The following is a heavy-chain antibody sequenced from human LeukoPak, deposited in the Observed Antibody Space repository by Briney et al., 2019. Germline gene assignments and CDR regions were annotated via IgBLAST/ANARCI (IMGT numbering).Heavy chain of an antibody. CDR3: ASKDCSGGSCYYYAY. CDR2: INHSGST. D-gene: IGHD2-15*01. J-gene: IGHJ4*02. CDR1: GGSFSGYY. Sequence: SETLSLTCAVYGGSFSGYYWSWLRQPPGKGLEWIGEINHSGSTNYNPSLKSRVTISVDTSKNQFSLKLSSVTAADTAVYYCASKDCSGGSCYYYAYWGQGTLVTVSS. V-gene: IGHV4-34*01.